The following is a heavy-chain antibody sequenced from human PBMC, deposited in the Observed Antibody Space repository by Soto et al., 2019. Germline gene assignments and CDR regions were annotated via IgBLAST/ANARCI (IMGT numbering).Heavy chain of an antibody. CDR2: ISYDGSNK. D-gene: IGHD6-6*01. V-gene: IGHV3-30*18. CDR3: AKDRSSSFGYYYYYGMDV. Sequence: AGGSLRLSCAASGFIFSSYGMHWVRQAPGKGLEWVAVISYDGSNKYYADSVKGRFTISRDISKNTLYLQMNSLRAEDTAVYYCAKDRSSSFGYYYYYGMDVWGQGTTVTVSS. J-gene: IGHJ6*02. CDR1: GFIFSSYG.